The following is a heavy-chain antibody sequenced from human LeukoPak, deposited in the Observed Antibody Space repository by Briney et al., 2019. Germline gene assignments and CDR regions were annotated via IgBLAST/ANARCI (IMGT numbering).Heavy chain of an antibody. D-gene: IGHD1-26*01. Sequence: PSETLSLTCAVYGGSFSGYYWSWIRQPPGKGLEWIGRIYTSGSTNYNPSLKSRVTMSVDTSKNQFSLKLSSVTAADTAVYYCAREGGSYLYYFDYWGQGTLVTVSS. V-gene: IGHV4-59*10. CDR1: GGSFSGYY. J-gene: IGHJ4*02. CDR3: AREGGSYLYYFDY. CDR2: IYTSGST.